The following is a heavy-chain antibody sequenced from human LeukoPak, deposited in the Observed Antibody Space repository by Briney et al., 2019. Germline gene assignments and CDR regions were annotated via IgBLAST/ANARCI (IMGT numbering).Heavy chain of an antibody. D-gene: IGHD1-1*01. CDR1: GFTFSSYG. V-gene: IGHV3-33*01. CDR3: ARQGTGTTRYFDY. Sequence: GGSLRLSCAASGFTFSSYGMHWVRQAPGKGLEWVAVIWYDGSNKYYADSVKGRFTISRDNTKNTLYLQMNSLRAEDTAGYYCARQGTGTTRYFDYWGQGTLVTVSS. J-gene: IGHJ4*02. CDR2: IWYDGSNK.